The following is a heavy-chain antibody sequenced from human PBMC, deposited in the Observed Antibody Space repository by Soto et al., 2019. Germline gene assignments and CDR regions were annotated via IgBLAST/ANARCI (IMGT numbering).Heavy chain of an antibody. D-gene: IGHD3-22*01. CDR1: GYTFTSYG. J-gene: IGHJ4*02. V-gene: IGHV1-18*01. CDR2: ISAYNGNT. Sequence: GASLKVSCKASGYTFTSYGISWVRQAPGQGLEWMGWISAYNGNTNYAQKLQGRVTMTTDTSTSTAYMELRSLRSDDTAVYYCARDLPPVQIYLDSGGYIPLGGRGPLVPVSA. CDR3: ARDLPPVQIYLDSGGYIPL.